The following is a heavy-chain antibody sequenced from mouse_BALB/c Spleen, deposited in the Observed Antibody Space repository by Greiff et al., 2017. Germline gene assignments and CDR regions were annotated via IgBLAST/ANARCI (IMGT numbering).Heavy chain of an antibody. CDR2: ISSGGSYT. CDR3: ARAPDGYSDYYAMDY. Sequence: EVQGVESGGGLVKPGGSLKLSCAASGFTFSSYAMSWVRQSPEKRLEWVAEISSGGSYTYYPDTVTGRFTISRDNAKNTLYLEMSSLRSEDTAMYYCARAPDGYSDYYAMDYWGQGTSVTVSS. V-gene: IGHV5-9-4*01. CDR1: GFTFSSYA. J-gene: IGHJ4*01. D-gene: IGHD2-3*01.